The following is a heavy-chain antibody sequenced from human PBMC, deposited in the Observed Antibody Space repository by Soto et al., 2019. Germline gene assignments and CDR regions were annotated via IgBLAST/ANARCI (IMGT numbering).Heavy chain of an antibody. V-gene: IGHV5-51*01. CDR1: GYRFTNSW. J-gene: IGHJ6*02. Sequence: EVHLVQSGADVKKAGESLKISCKGSGYRFTNSWIGWGRQMPGKGLEWMGIIYPADSNIIYIPAFQGHVTISADKSNDTAYLRWYSQEASDTATYYCARQTATTQAANTWYYGMDVWGQGTTVIVFS. CDR3: ARQTATTQAANTWYYGMDV. CDR2: IYPADSNI. D-gene: IGHD6-13*01.